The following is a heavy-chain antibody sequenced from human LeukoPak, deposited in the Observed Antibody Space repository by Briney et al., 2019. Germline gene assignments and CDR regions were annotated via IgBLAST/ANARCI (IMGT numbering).Heavy chain of an antibody. Sequence: GGSLRLSCAXSXFTFSDYYMSWIRQAPGKGLEWVSYISSSGSTIYYADSVKGRFTISRDNAKNSLYLQMNSLRAEDTAVYYCARGPPYYDILTGYPDYWGQGTLVTVSS. CDR2: ISSSGSTI. CDR1: XFTFSDYY. CDR3: ARGPPYYDILTGYPDY. V-gene: IGHV3-11*01. J-gene: IGHJ4*02. D-gene: IGHD3-9*01.